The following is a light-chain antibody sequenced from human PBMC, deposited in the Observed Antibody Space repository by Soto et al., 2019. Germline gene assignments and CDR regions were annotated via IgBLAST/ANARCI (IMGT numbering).Light chain of an antibody. V-gene: IGKV3-20*01. CDR1: QSVSSSY. CDR2: AAS. CDR3: QQYGNSPRT. J-gene: IGKJ1*01. Sequence: EIVLTQSPGTLSLSPGERATLSCRASQSVSSSYLAWYQQKPGRAPRLLIYAASTRASGIPDRFSGSGSGTAFTLTISRLEPDDFAVYYCQQYGNSPRTFGQGTRVEIK.